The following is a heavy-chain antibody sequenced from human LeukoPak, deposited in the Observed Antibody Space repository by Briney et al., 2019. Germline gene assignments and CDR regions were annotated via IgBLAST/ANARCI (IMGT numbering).Heavy chain of an antibody. V-gene: IGHV3-7*01. CDR3: TNSDDYGDY. CDR2: IKFEGIEK. CDR1: GFTFSNYW. J-gene: IGHJ4*02. Sequence: GSLRLSCVASGFTFSNYWLSWVRQAPGKGLEWVANIKFEGIEKYYVDSVKGRFTISRDDSKNTLYLHMTSLRAEDTAVYYCTNSDDYGDYWGQGTLVTVSS.